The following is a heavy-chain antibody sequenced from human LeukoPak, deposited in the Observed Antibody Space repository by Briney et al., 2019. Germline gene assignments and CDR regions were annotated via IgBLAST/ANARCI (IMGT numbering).Heavy chain of an antibody. J-gene: IGHJ1*01. V-gene: IGHV1-18*01. D-gene: IGHD2-21*02. Sequence: ASVKVSCKASGYTFTSHVISWVRQAPGQGLDWMGWINLYNGNTNYAQNLQGRVTMSIDTSTSTAYMELRSLRSDDTAVYYCARAAYCGGDCPRYFQHWGQGTLVTVSS. CDR2: INLYNGNT. CDR3: ARAAYCGGDCPRYFQH. CDR1: GYTFTSHV.